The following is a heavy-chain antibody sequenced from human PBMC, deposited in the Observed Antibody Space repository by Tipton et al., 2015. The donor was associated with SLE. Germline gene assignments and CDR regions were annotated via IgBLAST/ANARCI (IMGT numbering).Heavy chain of an antibody. J-gene: IGHJ6*02. D-gene: IGHD3/OR15-3a*01. CDR1: GGSISSYY. V-gene: IGHV4-59*01. CDR3: ARVSEIKDWASGMDV. Sequence: TLSLTCTVSGGSISSYYWSWLRQPPGKGLERIGYIYYSGSTNYNPSLKSRVTISVDTSKNQFSLQLSSVTAADTAVYYCARVSEIKDWASGMDVWGHGTTVTVSS. CDR2: IYYSGST.